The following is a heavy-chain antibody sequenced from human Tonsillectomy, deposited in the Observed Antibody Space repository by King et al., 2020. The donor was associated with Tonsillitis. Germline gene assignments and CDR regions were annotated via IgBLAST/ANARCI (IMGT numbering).Heavy chain of an antibody. D-gene: IGHD3-10*01. V-gene: IGHV3-9*01. Sequence: VQLVETGGGLVQPGRSLRLSCAASGFTFDDYAMHWVRQAPGKGLEWVSGISWNSGSIGYADSVKGRFTISRDNAKNSLYLQMNSLRAEDTALYYCAKAPPCTMVRGVIIHYFDYWGQGTLVTVSS. CDR3: AKAPPCTMVRGVIIHYFDY. CDR2: ISWNSGSI. CDR1: GFTFDDYA. J-gene: IGHJ4*02.